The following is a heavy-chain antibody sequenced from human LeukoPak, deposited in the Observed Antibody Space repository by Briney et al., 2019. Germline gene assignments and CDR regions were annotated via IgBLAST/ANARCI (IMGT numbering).Heavy chain of an antibody. Sequence: GGSLRLSCVASGFTFSSYGMSWVRQAPGKGLEWVSSTSGSGDDTYYADSVKGRFTLSRDNSKNTLYLQMNSLRADDTAVYYCAKRRSSGGATQFDYWGQGTLVTVSS. CDR2: TSGSGDDT. CDR1: GFTFSSYG. CDR3: AKRRSSGGATQFDY. D-gene: IGHD2-15*01. J-gene: IGHJ4*02. V-gene: IGHV3-23*01.